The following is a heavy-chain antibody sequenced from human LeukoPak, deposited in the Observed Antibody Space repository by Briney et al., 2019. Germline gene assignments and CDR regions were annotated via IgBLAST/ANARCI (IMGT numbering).Heavy chain of an antibody. Sequence: SETLSLTCAVSGGSISSGGYSWSWIRQPPGKGLEWIGYIYYSGSTYYNPSLKSRVTISVDTSKNQFSLKLSSVTAADTAVYYCARDRGGPGDYYFDYWGQGTLVTVSS. V-gene: IGHV4-30-4*07. J-gene: IGHJ4*02. CDR3: ARDRGGPGDYYFDY. CDR1: GGSISSGGYS. CDR2: IYYSGST. D-gene: IGHD2-15*01.